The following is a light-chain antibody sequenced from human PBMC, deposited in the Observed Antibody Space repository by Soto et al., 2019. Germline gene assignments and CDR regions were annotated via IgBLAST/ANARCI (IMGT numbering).Light chain of an antibody. V-gene: IGLV2-14*03. CDR1: SSDVGGYNY. J-gene: IGLJ3*02. CDR3: SSYTTSSTVV. Sequence: QSVLTQPASVSGSPEQSITISCTGTSSDVGGYNYVAWYQQYPGEAPRVIIHDVSNRPSGISNRFSGSKSGNTAALTIFGLQAEDEADYYCSSYTTSSTVVFGGGT. CDR2: DVS.